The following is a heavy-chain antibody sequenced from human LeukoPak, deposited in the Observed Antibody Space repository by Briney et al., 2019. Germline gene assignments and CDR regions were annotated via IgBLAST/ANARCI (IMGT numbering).Heavy chain of an antibody. V-gene: IGHV3-21*01. J-gene: IGHJ6*03. CDR2: ISSSSYI. CDR3: ARAFYGANYYYYYMDV. Sequence: GGSLRLSCAASGFTFSSYSMNWVRQAPGKGLEWVSSISSSSYIYYADSVKGRFTISRDNAKNSLYLQMNSLRAEDTAVYYCARAFYGANYYYYYMDVWGKGPRSPSP. CDR1: GFTFSSYS. D-gene: IGHD4-17*01.